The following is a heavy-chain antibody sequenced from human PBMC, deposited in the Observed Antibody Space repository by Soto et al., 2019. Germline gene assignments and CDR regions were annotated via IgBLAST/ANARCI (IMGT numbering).Heavy chain of an antibody. Sequence: AGGSLRLSCLASGFSLTPYWMSWVRQTPGKGLEWVAKINEDGSKRDYMESVEGRFTISRDNAKNSVSLQMSSLRDEDTAVYYCAKYCSSDVCFDYWGQGTLV. D-gene: IGHD2-8*01. CDR3: AKYCSSDVCFDY. CDR2: INEDGSKR. J-gene: IGHJ4*02. CDR1: GFSLTPYW. V-gene: IGHV3-7*01.